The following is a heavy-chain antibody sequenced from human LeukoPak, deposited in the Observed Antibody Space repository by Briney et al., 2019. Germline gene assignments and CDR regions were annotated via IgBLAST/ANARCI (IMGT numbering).Heavy chain of an antibody. Sequence: GGSLRLSCAASGFTFSSYWMSWVRQAPGKGLEWVANIKQDGSEKYYVDSVKGRFTISRDNAKNSLYLQMNSLRAEDTAVYYCARDQVAVAFSHIHDYWGQGTLVTVSS. CDR2: IKQDGSEK. D-gene: IGHD6-19*01. V-gene: IGHV3-7*03. CDR3: ARDQVAVAFSHIHDY. J-gene: IGHJ4*02. CDR1: GFTFSSYW.